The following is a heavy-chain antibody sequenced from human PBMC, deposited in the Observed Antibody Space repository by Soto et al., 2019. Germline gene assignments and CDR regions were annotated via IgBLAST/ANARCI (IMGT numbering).Heavy chain of an antibody. J-gene: IGHJ6*02. CDR3: ARGKGITMVRGTTYYYYYGMDV. CDR1: GFPFSSYA. D-gene: IGHD3-10*01. CDR2: ISSNGGST. V-gene: IGHV3-64*01. Sequence: PGGSLRLSCAASGFPFSSYAMHWVRPAPGKELEYVSAISSNGGSTYYANSVKGRLTISRDNSKNTLYLQMGSLRAEDMAVYYCARGKGITMVRGTTYYYYYGMDVWGQGTTVTVSS.